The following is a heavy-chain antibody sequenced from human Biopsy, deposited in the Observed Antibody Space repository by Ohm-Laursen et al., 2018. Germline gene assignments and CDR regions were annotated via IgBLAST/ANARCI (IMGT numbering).Heavy chain of an antibody. CDR3: ASDASQGFDS. V-gene: IGHV3-74*01. Sequence: SLRLSCAASGFTFNNYWMHWVRQAPGKGLVRVSRSNTDGSHTNYADSVKGRFTTSTDNAKNTLYLYMSSLTVEDTAVYFCASDASQGFDSWGQGTLVTVSS. J-gene: IGHJ5*01. CDR2: SNTDGSHT. CDR1: GFTFNNYW.